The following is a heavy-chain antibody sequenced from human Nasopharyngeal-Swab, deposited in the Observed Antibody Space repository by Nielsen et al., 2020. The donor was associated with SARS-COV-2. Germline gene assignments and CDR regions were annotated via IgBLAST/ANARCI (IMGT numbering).Heavy chain of an antibody. Sequence: SQTLSLTCAVYGGSFSGHQWSWVRQPPGKGLEWIGEINHSGGTNYSPSLKSRVTISLDTSKNQFSLRLSSVTAADTAVYYCARGGSGVVPSPILGLGPYYYYYYMDVWGKGTAVTVSS. CDR2: INHSGGT. CDR1: GGSFSGHQ. CDR3: ARGGSGVVPSPILGLGPYYYYYYMDV. J-gene: IGHJ6*03. V-gene: IGHV4-34*01. D-gene: IGHD3-16*01.